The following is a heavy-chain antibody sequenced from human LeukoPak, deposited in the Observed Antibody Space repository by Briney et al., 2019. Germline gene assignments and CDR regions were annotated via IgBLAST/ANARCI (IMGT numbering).Heavy chain of an antibody. V-gene: IGHV4-59*08. CDR1: GFTFSSYA. CDR2: IYYSGST. D-gene: IGHD4-17*01. J-gene: IGHJ4*02. CDR3: ARGTTVTTPDY. Sequence: GSLRLSCAASGFTFSSYAMSWVRQAPGKGLEWIGYIYYSGSTNYNPSLKSRVTISIDTSKNQFSLKLSSVTAADTAVYYCARGTTVTTPDYWGQGTLVTVSS.